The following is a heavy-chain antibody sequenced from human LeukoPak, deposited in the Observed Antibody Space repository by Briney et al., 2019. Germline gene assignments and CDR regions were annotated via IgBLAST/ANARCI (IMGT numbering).Heavy chain of an antibody. Sequence: ASVKVACKVSGYRFTIYVIIWVRRAPGQGLEWVGWISSYNCNTNYAQTLQGRVTMTTHTPTPTAYMQLRSLRSDDTAVFYCARDQVSGRLYRMHLWGQGTTVTVSS. J-gene: IGHJ6*02. V-gene: IGHV1-18*01. CDR1: GYRFTIYV. CDR2: ISSYNCNT. CDR3: ARDQVSGRLYRMHL. D-gene: IGHD3-10*01.